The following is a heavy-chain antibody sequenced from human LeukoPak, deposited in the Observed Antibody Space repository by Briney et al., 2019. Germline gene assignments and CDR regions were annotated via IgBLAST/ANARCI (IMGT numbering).Heavy chain of an antibody. J-gene: IGHJ4*02. CDR1: GFTFSNYW. Sequence: GGSLRLSCAASGFTFSNYWMTWVRQAPGKGLQWVANIRPDGSEQFYLGSVKGRFTLSRDNAKNSLYLQMTSLRAEDTGVYYCAKDSGRLVLDYFDYWGQGTLVTVSS. CDR2: IRPDGSEQ. D-gene: IGHD6-19*01. CDR3: AKDSGRLVLDYFDY. V-gene: IGHV3-7*01.